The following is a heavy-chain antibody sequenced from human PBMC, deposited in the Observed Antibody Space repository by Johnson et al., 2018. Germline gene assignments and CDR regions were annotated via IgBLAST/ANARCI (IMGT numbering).Heavy chain of an antibody. Sequence: QLVESGGGLVQPGGSLRLSCAVSGFTLSTYAMSWVRQAPGKGLEWVSTLSGNSMYTYYADSVKGRFTISRDDSKNTLYLQMNGLRAEDTAVYYCAKDTTHIKVQGSLGRVSDYCGQGTLVTVS. V-gene: IGHV3-23*04. CDR2: LSGNSMYT. CDR3: AKDTTHIKVQGSLGRVSDY. D-gene: IGHD1-1*01. J-gene: IGHJ4*02. CDR1: GFTLSTYA.